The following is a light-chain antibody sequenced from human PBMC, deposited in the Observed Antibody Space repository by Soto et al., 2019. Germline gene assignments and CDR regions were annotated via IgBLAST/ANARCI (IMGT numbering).Light chain of an antibody. V-gene: IGKV1-5*03. CDR3: QQYDNYWT. J-gene: IGKJ1*01. Sequence: DIQMTQSPSTLSASVGDRVTITCRASQSVSGWLAWYQQKPGKAPKLLIYKASTLEGGVPSRFSGSGSGTEVTLTISSLQPDDFATYYCQQYDNYWTFGQGTRVEIK. CDR2: KAS. CDR1: QSVSGW.